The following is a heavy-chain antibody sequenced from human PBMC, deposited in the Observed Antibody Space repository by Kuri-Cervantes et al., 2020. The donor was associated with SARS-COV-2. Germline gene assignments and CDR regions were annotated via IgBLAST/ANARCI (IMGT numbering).Heavy chain of an antibody. D-gene: IGHD6-13*01. Sequence: GESLKISCVASGFIIRDYYISWIRQAPGKGLEWISYISSSDSTTYSEDSVKGRFTISRDNAKRTLFLQMNSLRVDATAVYYCSRDQVSAAGTADYWGQGALVTVSS. CDR3: SRDQVSAAGTADY. CDR1: GFIIRDYY. J-gene: IGHJ4*02. CDR2: ISSSDSTT. V-gene: IGHV3-11*01.